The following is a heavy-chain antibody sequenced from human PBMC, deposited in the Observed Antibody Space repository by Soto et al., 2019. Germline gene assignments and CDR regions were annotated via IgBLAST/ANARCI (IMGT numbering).Heavy chain of an antibody. Sequence: SETLSLTCAVYGGSFSGYYWSWIRQPPGKGLEWIGEINHSGSTNYNPSLKSRVTISVDTSKNQFSLKLSSVTAADTAVYYCARGPRRESMSYSSTSRGGYYYYYYMDVWGKGTTVTVAS. CDR3: ARGPRRESMSYSSTSRGGYYYYYYMDV. V-gene: IGHV4-34*01. J-gene: IGHJ6*03. CDR1: GGSFSGYY. D-gene: IGHD6-6*01. CDR2: INHSGST.